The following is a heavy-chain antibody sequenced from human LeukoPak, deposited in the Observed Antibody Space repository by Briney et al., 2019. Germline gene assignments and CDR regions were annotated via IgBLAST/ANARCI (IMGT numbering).Heavy chain of an antibody. Sequence: GGSLRLSCAASGFTFSSYGIYWVRQAPGKGLEWVAVISFDGTIKYYADSVKGRFTSSRDNSKNTLYLQMNSLRVEDTAVYYCAREDSGYDFDIWGQGTLVTVSS. CDR1: GFTFSSYG. J-gene: IGHJ5*02. CDR3: AREDSGYDFDI. V-gene: IGHV3-30*03. D-gene: IGHD5-12*01. CDR2: ISFDGTIK.